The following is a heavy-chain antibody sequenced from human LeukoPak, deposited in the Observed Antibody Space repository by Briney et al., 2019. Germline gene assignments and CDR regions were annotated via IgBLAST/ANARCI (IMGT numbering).Heavy chain of an antibody. CDR1: GFTSSNYA. J-gene: IGHJ4*02. V-gene: IGHV3-23*01. Sequence: PGGSLRLSCAASGFTSSNYAMNWVRQAPGKGLEWVSTISGGGDSAYYADSVKGRFTISRDNSRNTLYLQMNSLRAEDTAVYYCAKDLSSGWYVSDYWGQGTLVTVSS. CDR3: AKDLSSGWYVSDY. CDR2: ISGGGDSA. D-gene: IGHD6-19*01.